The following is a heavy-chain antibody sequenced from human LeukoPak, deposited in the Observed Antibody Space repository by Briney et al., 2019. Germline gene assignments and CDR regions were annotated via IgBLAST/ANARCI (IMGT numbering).Heavy chain of an antibody. V-gene: IGHV3-33*01. CDR2: KGYDGNNK. CDR1: ELPFITYA. Sequence: PGGPLNPPLQASELPFITYAIHWSRKPQAKGLEWGQVKGYDGNNKFCVDSVRGRFTISRDNSKNTLYLQMNSLRAEDTAVYYCARAYYSDITDYPYIGYWGQGVLVTVSS. D-gene: IGHD3-22*01. J-gene: IGHJ4*02. CDR3: ARAYYSDITDYPYIGY.